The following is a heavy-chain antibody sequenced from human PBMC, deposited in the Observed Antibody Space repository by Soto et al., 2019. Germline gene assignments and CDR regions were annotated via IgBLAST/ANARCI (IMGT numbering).Heavy chain of an antibody. J-gene: IGHJ4*02. V-gene: IGHV1-18*01. CDR3: ARDRLRGYDSSGFYS. D-gene: IGHD3-22*01. CDR2: IVADSGNT. CDR1: GFTFTSSA. Sequence: GASVKVSCKASGFTFTSSAMQWVRQARGQGLEWMGWIVADSGNTNYAQKLQGRVTMTTATSTNTVFLELRSLKSDDTAIYYCARDRLRGYDSSGFYSWGQGTMVTVS.